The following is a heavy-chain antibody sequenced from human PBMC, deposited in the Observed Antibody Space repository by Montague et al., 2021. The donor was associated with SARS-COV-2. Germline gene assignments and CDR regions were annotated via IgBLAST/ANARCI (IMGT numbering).Heavy chain of an antibody. Sequence: PALAKPTQTLTLTCTFSGFSLSTSGMCMTWIHQPPGKALEWLARIDWDGDKYYNTSLKSRLTISKDTSKNLVVLTMTNMDPVDTATYYCARGPSDTYYYNGMDVWGRGTTVTVSS. V-gene: IGHV2-70*11. CDR3: ARGPSDTYYYNGMDV. CDR2: IDWDGDK. CDR1: GFSLSTSGMC. J-gene: IGHJ6*02.